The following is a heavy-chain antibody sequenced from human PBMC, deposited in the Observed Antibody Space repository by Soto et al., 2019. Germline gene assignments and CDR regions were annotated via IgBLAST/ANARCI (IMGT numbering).Heavy chain of an antibody. Sequence: SETLSLTCSVSGTSIRGYYWTWIRQPPGKGLEWIGYIYYTGTTKYNPSLKSRVTISVDTSKSQFSLRLNSVTAADTAVYYCAREVSSFGSNHFDSWRQGALVTVSS. D-gene: IGHD3-10*01. CDR3: AREVSSFGSNHFDS. CDR1: GTSIRGYY. V-gene: IGHV4-59*01. CDR2: IYYTGTT. J-gene: IGHJ4*02.